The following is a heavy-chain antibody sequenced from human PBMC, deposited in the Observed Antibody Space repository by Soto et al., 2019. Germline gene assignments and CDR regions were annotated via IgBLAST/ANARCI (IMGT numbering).Heavy chain of an antibody. J-gene: IGHJ4*02. Sequence: EVQLVESGGGLVQPGGSLRLSCAASGFTVSSNYMSWVRQAPGKGLEWVSVINSGGTTYYADSVKGRFTISSHNSKNTLYLQMNSLRPADTAVYYCAREGSGFDYWGQGTLVTVSS. CDR1: GFTVSSNY. D-gene: IGHD6-25*01. CDR3: AREGSGFDY. V-gene: IGHV3-53*04. CDR2: INSGGTT.